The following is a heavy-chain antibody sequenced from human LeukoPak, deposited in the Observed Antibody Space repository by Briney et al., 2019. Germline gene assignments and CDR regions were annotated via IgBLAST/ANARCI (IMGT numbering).Heavy chain of an antibody. J-gene: IGHJ6*02. V-gene: IGHV4-31*03. CDR1: GGSICSGGYY. D-gene: IGHD2-8*01. CDR2: IYYSGST. CDR3: AGVPGLRSYYYYYGMDV. Sequence: SKTLSLTCTVSGGSICSGGYYWSWIRQHPGKGLEWIGYIYYSGSTYYNPSLKSRVTISVDTSKNQFSLKLSSVTAADTAVYYCAGVPGLRSYYYYYGMDVWGQGTTVTVSS.